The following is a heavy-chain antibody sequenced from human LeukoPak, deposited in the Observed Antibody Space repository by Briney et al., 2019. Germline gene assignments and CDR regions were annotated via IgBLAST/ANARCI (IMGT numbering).Heavy chain of an antibody. CDR3: AKDQGYSYYYLDY. Sequence: GGSLRLSCAASGFTFSTYWMQWVRQAPGKGLEWVSGINGNGASTYYSDSVKGRFTISRDNSKNTLYLQMSSLRAEDTAIYYCAKDQGYSYYYLDYWGQGTLVTVSS. D-gene: IGHD5-18*01. CDR2: INGNGAST. V-gene: IGHV3-23*01. J-gene: IGHJ4*02. CDR1: GFTFSTYW.